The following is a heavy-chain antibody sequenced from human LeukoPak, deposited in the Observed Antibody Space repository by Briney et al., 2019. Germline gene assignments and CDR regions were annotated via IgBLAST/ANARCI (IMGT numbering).Heavy chain of an antibody. J-gene: IGHJ5*02. CDR1: GFTFDDYA. CDR2: ISWNSGSI. Sequence: PGGSLRLSCAASGFTFDDYAMHWVRQAPGKGREWVSGISWNSGSIGYADSVKGRFTIGRDNSKNTLHLQMNSLRAEDTAVYFCSNHCYDISGHKAWGQGTRVTVSS. CDR3: SNHCYDISGHKA. D-gene: IGHD3-22*01. V-gene: IGHV3-9*01.